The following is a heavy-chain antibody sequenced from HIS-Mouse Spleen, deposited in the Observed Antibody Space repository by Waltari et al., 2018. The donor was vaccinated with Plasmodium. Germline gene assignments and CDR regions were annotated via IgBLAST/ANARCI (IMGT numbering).Heavy chain of an antibody. J-gene: IGHJ2*01. CDR2: IKQDGSEK. CDR3: ASSWYWYFDL. CDR1: VLTFGSYW. V-gene: IGHV3-7*01. Sequence: EVQLVESGGGLVQPGGSLRLSCAASVLTFGSYWMSWVRQAPGKGLEWVANIKQDGSEKYYVDSVKGRFTISRDNAKNSLYLQMNSLRAEDTAVYYCASSWYWYFDLWGRGTLVTVSS. D-gene: IGHD6-13*01.